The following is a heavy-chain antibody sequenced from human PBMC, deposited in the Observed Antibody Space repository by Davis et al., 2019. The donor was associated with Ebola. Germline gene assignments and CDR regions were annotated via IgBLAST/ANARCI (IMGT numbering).Heavy chain of an antibody. CDR3: ARGPLYYYGSGTGDY. V-gene: IGHV1-69*13. J-gene: IGHJ4*02. CDR1: GGTFSSYA. Sequence: AASVKVSCKASGGTFSSYAISWVRQAPGQGLEWMGGIIPIFGTANYAQKFQGRVTITADESTSTAYMELSSLRSEDTAVYYCARGPLYYYGSGTGDYWGQGTLVTVSS. CDR2: IIPIFGTA. D-gene: IGHD3-10*01.